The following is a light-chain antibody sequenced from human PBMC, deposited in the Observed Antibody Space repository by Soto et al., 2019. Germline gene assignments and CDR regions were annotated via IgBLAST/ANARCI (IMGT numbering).Light chain of an antibody. V-gene: IGKV1-5*03. CDR2: KAS. CDR3: QQYNSYPYT. CDR1: QSISSW. J-gene: IGKJ2*01. Sequence: DIQITQSPSTLSASVGDRVTITCRASQSISSWLAWYQQKPGKAPNLLIYKASSLESGVPSRFSGSGSGTEFTLTISSLQPDDFATYYCQQYNSYPYTFGQGTKVDIK.